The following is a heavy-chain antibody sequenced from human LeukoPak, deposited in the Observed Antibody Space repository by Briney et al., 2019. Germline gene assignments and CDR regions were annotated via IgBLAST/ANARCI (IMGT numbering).Heavy chain of an antibody. CDR3: AAYITMVRGVIIPGGDY. D-gene: IGHD3-10*01. CDR2: LDPEDGKT. V-gene: IGHV1-24*01. J-gene: IGHJ4*02. Sequence: ASVKVSCNVSGYTLTELSMHWVRQAPGKGLEWMGGLDPEDGKTIYAQKFQDRVTMTEDTSTDTAYMELSSLRSEDTAVYYCAAYITMVRGVIIPGGDYWGQGTMVTVSS. CDR1: GYTLTELS.